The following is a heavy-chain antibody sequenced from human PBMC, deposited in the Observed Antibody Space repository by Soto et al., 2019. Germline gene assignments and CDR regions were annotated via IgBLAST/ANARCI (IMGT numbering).Heavy chain of an antibody. Sequence: QVQLVQSGAEVKKPGSSVKVSCKASGGTFSSYAISWVRQAPGQGLEWIGGIIPIFGTANYAQKFQGRVTITADESTSTAYMELSSLRSEDTAVYYWARQLVYSSSSAAYDDYGRDFWGQGTTVTVS. CDR3: ARQLVYSSSSAAYDDYGRDF. D-gene: IGHD6-6*01. J-gene: IGHJ6*02. CDR2: IIPIFGTA. V-gene: IGHV1-69*01. CDR1: GGTFSSYA.